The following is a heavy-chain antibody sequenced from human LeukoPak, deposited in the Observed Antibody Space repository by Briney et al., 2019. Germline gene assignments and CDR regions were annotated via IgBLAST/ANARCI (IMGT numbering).Heavy chain of an antibody. V-gene: IGHV3-48*03. CDR3: ARDTLNGPFVISLDF. J-gene: IGHJ4*02. Sequence: PGGSLRLSCAASGLXFSSYEMNWVRQAPGKGLEWVSHISSDGRVGTYLDSVRGRFTMSRDNAKNFLFLQMNGLRAEDTAVYYCARDTLNGPFVISLDFWGQGALVTVSS. CDR2: ISSDGRVG. D-gene: IGHD3-9*01. CDR1: GLXFSSYE.